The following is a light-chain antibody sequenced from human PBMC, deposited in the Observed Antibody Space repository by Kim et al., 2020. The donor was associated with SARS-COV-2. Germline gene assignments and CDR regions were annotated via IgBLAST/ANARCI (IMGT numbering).Light chain of an antibody. Sequence: GQAIASSCTGTSSGIGAYSYVGWYQQHPGKVSKLMIYDVTKRPSGVSDRLAGSKSANTASLTISRLPDEDEADYYCTSYTTSTTWVFGGGTQLNVL. CDR1: SSGIGAYSY. CDR3: TSYTTSTTWV. V-gene: IGLV2-14*04. CDR2: DVT. J-gene: IGLJ3*02.